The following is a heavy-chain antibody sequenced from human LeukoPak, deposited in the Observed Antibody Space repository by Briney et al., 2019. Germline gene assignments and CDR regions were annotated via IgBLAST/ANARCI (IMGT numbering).Heavy chain of an antibody. CDR3: AQDVHWLGTDL. D-gene: IGHD6-19*01. Sequence: PGGPLRLSCAPSGFPFSNFGMHWVRQAPGKGLEGVGYIGPEGSHTSYAKSVTGRFTISRDNPKKTLYLQMNSLRPDGTAVYYCAQDVHWLGTDLWGRGTLVTVSS. J-gene: IGHJ5*02. CDR2: IGPEGSHT. V-gene: IGHV3-30*02. CDR1: GFPFSNFG.